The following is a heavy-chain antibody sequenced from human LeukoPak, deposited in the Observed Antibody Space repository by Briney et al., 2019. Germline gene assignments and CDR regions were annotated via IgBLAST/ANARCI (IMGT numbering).Heavy chain of an antibody. D-gene: IGHD3-9*01. CDR3: ARDSDYDILTGSHDAFDI. Sequence: PGGSLRLSCAASGFTFNSYAMHWVRQAPGKGLEWVAVISYDGSNKYYADSVKGRFTISRDNSKNTLYLQMNSLRVEDTAVYYCARDSDYDILTGSHDAFDIWGQGTMVTVSP. V-gene: IGHV3-30-3*01. J-gene: IGHJ3*02. CDR2: ISYDGSNK. CDR1: GFTFNSYA.